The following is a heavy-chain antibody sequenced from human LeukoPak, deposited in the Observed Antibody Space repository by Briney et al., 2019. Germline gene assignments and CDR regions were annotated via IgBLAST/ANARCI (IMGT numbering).Heavy chain of an antibody. Sequence: PGGSLRLSCAASGFTFSSYAMSWVRQAPGKGLEWVSAIGGSGSTTYYAESVKGRFTISRDNSKNTLYLQMNSLRAEDTAAYYCAKDFGYSYGYSDYWGQGTLVTVSS. CDR2: IGGSGSTT. CDR1: GFTFSSYA. CDR3: AKDFGYSYGYSDY. D-gene: IGHD5-18*01. V-gene: IGHV3-23*01. J-gene: IGHJ4*02.